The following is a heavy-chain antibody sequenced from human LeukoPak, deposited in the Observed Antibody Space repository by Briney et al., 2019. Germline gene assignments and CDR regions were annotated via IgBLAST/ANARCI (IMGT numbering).Heavy chain of an antibody. CDR2: IYHSGST. Sequence: SETLSLTCAVYGGSFSGYYWSWIRQPPGKGLEWIGEIYHSGSTNYNPSLKSRVTISVDKSKNQFSLKLSSVTAADTAVYYCARDEAAEDYDFWSGYSPPYYYGMDVWGQGTTVTVSS. D-gene: IGHD3-3*01. CDR1: GGSFSGYY. CDR3: ARDEAAEDYDFWSGYSPPYYYGMDV. J-gene: IGHJ6*02. V-gene: IGHV4-34*01.